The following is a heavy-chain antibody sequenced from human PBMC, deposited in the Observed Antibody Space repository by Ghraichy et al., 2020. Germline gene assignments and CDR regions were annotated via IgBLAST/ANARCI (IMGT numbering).Heavy chain of an antibody. CDR2: ITDNGGTT. V-gene: IGHV3-23*01. Sequence: LSLTCAASGFTFRTYAMSWVRQAPGKGLEWVSAITDNGGTTYDAESVKGRFTISRDNSKNTLFLQMNSLRGEDTAVYYCAKFASDWPNEYLQHWGQGALVTVSS. D-gene: IGHD6-19*01. CDR1: GFTFRTYA. CDR3: AKFASDWPNEYLQH. J-gene: IGHJ1*01.